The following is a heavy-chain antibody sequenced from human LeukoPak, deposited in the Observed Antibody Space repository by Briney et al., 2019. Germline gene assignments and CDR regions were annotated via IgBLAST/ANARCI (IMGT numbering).Heavy chain of an antibody. CDR3: ARGTIAAAGTWYFDY. V-gene: IGHV3-7*01. D-gene: IGHD6-13*01. CDR2: IKQDGSEK. Sequence: GGSLRLSCAASGFTFSSYCMSWVRQAPGKGLEWVANIKQDGSEKYYVDSVKGRFTISRDNAKKSLYLQMDSLRAEDTAVYYCARGTIAAAGTWYFDYWGQGTLVTVSS. CDR1: GFTFSSYC. J-gene: IGHJ4*02.